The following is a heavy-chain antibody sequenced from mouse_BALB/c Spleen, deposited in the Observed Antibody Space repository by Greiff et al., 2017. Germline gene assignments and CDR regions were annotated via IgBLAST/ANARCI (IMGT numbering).Heavy chain of an antibody. CDR2: IRNKANGYTT. J-gene: IGHJ4*01. V-gene: IGHV7-3*02. D-gene: IGHD1-2*01. Sequence: EVKLVESGGGLVQPGGSLRLSCATSGFTFTDYYMSWVRQPPGKALEWLGFIRNKANGYTTEYSASVKGRFTISRDNSQSILYLQMNTLRAEDSATYYCARVIHYYGYAMDYWGQGTSVTVSS. CDR3: ARVIHYYGYAMDY. CDR1: GFTFTDYY.